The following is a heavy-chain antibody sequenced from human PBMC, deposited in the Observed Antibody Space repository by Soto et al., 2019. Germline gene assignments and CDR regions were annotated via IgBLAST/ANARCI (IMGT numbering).Heavy chain of an antibody. Sequence: QVQLQESDPGLVKPSQTLSLTCTVSGGSISSGDYYWGWIRQPPGKGLEWIGYIYYSGSTEYTPSHKSRLTISKDKYKNQFTLSLRYVTAAVEALYYCARYCISVNCYLQDTFDIWGQGTMVTVSS. D-gene: IGHD2-2*01. CDR3: ARYCISVNCYLQDTFDI. J-gene: IGHJ3*02. V-gene: IGHV4-30-4*01. CDR1: GGSISSGDYY. CDR2: IYYSGST.